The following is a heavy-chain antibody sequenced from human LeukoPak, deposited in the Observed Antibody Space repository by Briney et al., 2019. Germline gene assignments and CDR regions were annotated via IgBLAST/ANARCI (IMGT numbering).Heavy chain of an antibody. J-gene: IGHJ5*02. CDR1: GFTFADYA. D-gene: IGHD4-11*01. V-gene: IGHV3-23*01. CDR3: VKDRTGNYVAWFDP. CDR2: ISSGGGST. Sequence: SGGSLRLSCAASGFTFADYAMSWVRQAPGKGLEWVSSISSGGGSTYYADSVKGRFTISRDNSKNTLYLQMNSLRAEDAAVYHCVKDRTGNYVAWFDPWGQGTLVTVSS.